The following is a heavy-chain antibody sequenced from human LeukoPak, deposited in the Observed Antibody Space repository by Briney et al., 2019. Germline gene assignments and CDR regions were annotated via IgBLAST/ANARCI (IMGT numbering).Heavy chain of an antibody. J-gene: IGHJ3*01. CDR3: ARASYYYDTSGLGAFDV. Sequence: GRSLRLSCAASGFIFGDYGMYWVRQAPGKGLEWVSGINWNSDRIGYADSVKGRFTISRDNAKNSLYMQMNSVRAEDTALYYCARASYYYDTSGLGAFDVWGQGTTVDVSS. CDR1: GFIFGDYG. V-gene: IGHV3-9*01. D-gene: IGHD3-22*01. CDR2: INWNSDRI.